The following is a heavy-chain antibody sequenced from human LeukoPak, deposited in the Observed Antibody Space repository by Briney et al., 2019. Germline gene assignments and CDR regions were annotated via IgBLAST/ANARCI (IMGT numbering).Heavy chain of an antibody. J-gene: IGHJ3*02. CDR2: ISAYNGNT. Sequence: ASVKVSCKASGYTFTSYGISWVRQAPGQGLEWMGWISAYNGNTNYAQKLQGRVTMTTDTSTSTAYMELRSLRSDDTAVYYCARRWKICRGGSCYDAFDIWGQGTMVTVSS. D-gene: IGHD2-15*01. CDR3: ARRWKICRGGSCYDAFDI. V-gene: IGHV1-18*01. CDR1: GYTFTSYG.